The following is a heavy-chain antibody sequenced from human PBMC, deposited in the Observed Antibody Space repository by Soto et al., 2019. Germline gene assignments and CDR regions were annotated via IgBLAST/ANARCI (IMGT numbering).Heavy chain of an antibody. V-gene: IGHV3-23*01. CDR3: AKDGELGTMIVAVSWFDP. Sequence: EVQLLESGGGLVQPGGSLRLSCAASGFTFSSYAMSWVRQAPGKGLEWVSAISGSGGSTYYADSVKGRFTISRDNSKNTLYLQMNSLRAEDTAVYYCAKDGELGTMIVAVSWFDPWGQGTLVTVSS. J-gene: IGHJ5*02. CDR1: GFTFSSYA. D-gene: IGHD3-22*01. CDR2: ISGSGGST.